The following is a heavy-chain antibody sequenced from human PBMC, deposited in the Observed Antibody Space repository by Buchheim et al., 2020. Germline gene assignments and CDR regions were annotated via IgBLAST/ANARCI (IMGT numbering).Heavy chain of an antibody. CDR1: GFTFSSYA. J-gene: IGHJ6*02. CDR3: AREYSPRYGMDV. V-gene: IGHV3-30*04. Sequence: QVQLVESGGGVVQPGRSLRLSCAASGFTFSSYAMHWVRQAPGKGLEWVAVISYDGSNKYYADSVKGRFTIPRDNSKNTLYLQMNSLRAEDTAVYYCAREYSPRYGMDVWGQGTT. D-gene: IGHD5-12*01. CDR2: ISYDGSNK.